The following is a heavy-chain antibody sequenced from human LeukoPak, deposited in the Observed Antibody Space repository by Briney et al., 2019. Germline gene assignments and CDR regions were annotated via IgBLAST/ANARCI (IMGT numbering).Heavy chain of an antibody. CDR1: GFTFSSYS. V-gene: IGHV3-23*01. CDR3: AILIQLPR. Sequence: GGSLRLSCAASGFTFSSYSMSWVRQAPGKGLEWVSAISGSGHSTYYADSVKGRFTISRDNSKNTLYLQMNSLRSEDTAVYYCAILIQLPRWGQGTLVTVSS. D-gene: IGHD2-2*01. CDR2: ISGSGHST. J-gene: IGHJ4*02.